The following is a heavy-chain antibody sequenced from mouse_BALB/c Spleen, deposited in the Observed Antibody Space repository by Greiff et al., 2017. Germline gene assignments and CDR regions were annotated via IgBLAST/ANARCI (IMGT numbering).Heavy chain of an antibody. CDR2: ISSGSSTI. Sequence: DVQLVESGGGLVQPGGSRKLSCAASGFTFSSFGMHWVRQAPEKGLEWVAYISSGSSTIYYADTVKGRFTISRDNPKNTLFLQMTSLRSEDTAMYYCAREGLAYWGQGTLVTVSA. CDR1: GFTFSSFG. J-gene: IGHJ3*01. CDR3: AREGLAY. V-gene: IGHV5-17*02.